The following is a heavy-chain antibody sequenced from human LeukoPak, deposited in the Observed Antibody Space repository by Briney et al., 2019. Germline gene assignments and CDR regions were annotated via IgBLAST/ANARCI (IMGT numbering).Heavy chain of an antibody. CDR3: ARGGSGWYGLDY. Sequence: PGRSLRLSCAASGFTFSSYAMHWVRQAPGKGLEWVAVISYDGSNKYYADSVKGRFTISRDNSKNTLYLQMNSLRAEDTAVYYCARGGSGWYGLDYWGQGTLVTVSS. D-gene: IGHD6-19*01. CDR2: ISYDGSNK. CDR1: GFTFSSYA. V-gene: IGHV3-30-3*01. J-gene: IGHJ4*02.